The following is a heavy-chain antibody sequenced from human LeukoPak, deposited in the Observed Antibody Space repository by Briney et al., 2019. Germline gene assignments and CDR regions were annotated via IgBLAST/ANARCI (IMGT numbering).Heavy chain of an antibody. V-gene: IGHV3-23*01. D-gene: IGHD6-19*01. Sequence: GGSLRLSCAASGFTFTSYAMSWVRQAPGKGLEWVSTISGSGGSTYYADSVKGRFSISRDNSKNTLYLQMNSLRAEDTAVYYCAKIAVAGYGGNYYYFDYWGQGTLVTVSS. CDR1: GFTFTSYA. J-gene: IGHJ4*02. CDR3: AKIAVAGYGGNYYYFDY. CDR2: ISGSGGST.